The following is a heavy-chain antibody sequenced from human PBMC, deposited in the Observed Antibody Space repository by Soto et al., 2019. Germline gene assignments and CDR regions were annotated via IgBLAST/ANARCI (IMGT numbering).Heavy chain of an antibody. D-gene: IGHD2-21*02. CDR2: IKTKTDGGTT. Sequence: EVQLVESGGGLVKPGGSLRLSCAASGFTFSNAWMSWVRQAPGKGLEWVGRIKTKTDGGTTDYAAPVKGRFTISRDDSKNTLYMQMNSLETEDTAVYYWTTGVTSRGMDVWGQGTTVTVSS. J-gene: IGHJ6*02. CDR3: TTGVTSRGMDV. V-gene: IGHV3-15*01. CDR1: GFTFSNAW.